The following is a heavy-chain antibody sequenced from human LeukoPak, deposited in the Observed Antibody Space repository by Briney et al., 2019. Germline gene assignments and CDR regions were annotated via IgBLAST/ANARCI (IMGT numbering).Heavy chain of an antibody. V-gene: IGHV4-4*07. CDR2: IFTDGST. CDR1: GGSISSYY. J-gene: IGHJ5*02. CDR3: ARGYGDFNRGSWFDP. Sequence: SETLSLICTVSGGSISSYYWIWIRQPAGKGLEWIGRIFTDGSTDYNPSLKSRVTMSVDTSKNQISLRLASATAADTAVYYCARGYGDFNRGSWFDPWGQGTLVTVSS. D-gene: IGHD4-17*01.